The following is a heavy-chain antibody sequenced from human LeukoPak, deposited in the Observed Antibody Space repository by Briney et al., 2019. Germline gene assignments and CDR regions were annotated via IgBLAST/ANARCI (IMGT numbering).Heavy chain of an antibody. Sequence: ASVKVSCKVSGYTLTELSMRWVRQAPGKGLEWMGGFDPEDGETIYAQKFQGRVTMTEDTSTDTAYMELSSLRSEDTAVYYCATLYYYDSSGYYPNRYFDYWGQGTLVTVSS. CDR3: ATLYYYDSSGYYPNRYFDY. J-gene: IGHJ4*02. CDR1: GYTLTELS. V-gene: IGHV1-24*01. CDR2: FDPEDGET. D-gene: IGHD3-22*01.